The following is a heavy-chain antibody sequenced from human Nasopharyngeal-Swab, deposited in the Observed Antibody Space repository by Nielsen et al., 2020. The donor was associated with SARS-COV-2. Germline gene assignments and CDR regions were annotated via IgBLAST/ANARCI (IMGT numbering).Heavy chain of an antibody. Sequence: LSLPCAASGFTFSSYSMNWVRQAPGKGLEWVSSISSSSSYIYYADSVKGRFTISRDNAKNALYLQMNSLRAEDTAVYYCARASRGTSTRTFDYWGQGTLVTVSS. D-gene: IGHD1-1*01. CDR3: ARASRGTSTRTFDY. CDR1: GFTFSSYS. J-gene: IGHJ4*02. CDR2: ISSSSSYI. V-gene: IGHV3-21*01.